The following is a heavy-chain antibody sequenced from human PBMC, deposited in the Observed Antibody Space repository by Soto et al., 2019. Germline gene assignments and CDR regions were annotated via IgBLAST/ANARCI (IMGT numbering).Heavy chain of an antibody. Sequence: QVHLVQSGAEVKKPGASVKVSCKGYGYAFTTYGITWVRQAPGQGLEWMGWISAHNGNTNYAQKLQGRVTATRDTSTSTAYMELRSLRSDDTAVYYCARGRYGDYWGQGALVTVSS. CDR1: GYAFTTYG. CDR3: ARGRYGDY. CDR2: ISAHNGNT. J-gene: IGHJ4*02. V-gene: IGHV1-18*01. D-gene: IGHD1-1*01.